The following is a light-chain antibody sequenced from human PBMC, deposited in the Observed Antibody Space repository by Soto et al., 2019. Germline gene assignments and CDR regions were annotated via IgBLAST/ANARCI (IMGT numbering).Light chain of an antibody. V-gene: IGKV3-20*01. CDR2: SAS. J-gene: IGKJ1*01. Sequence: EIVMTQSPATLSVSPGGRATLSCRASQSISDTLAWYQQKPGQAPRLLIYSASRRATGIPDRFSGSGSGTDFTLSISRLEPEDFAVYWCQHYGNSPTFGQGTKVQIK. CDR1: QSISDT. CDR3: QHYGNSPT.